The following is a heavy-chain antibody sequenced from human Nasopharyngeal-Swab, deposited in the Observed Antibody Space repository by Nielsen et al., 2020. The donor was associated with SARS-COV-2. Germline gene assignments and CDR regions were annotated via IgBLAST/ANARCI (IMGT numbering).Heavy chain of an antibody. CDR1: GGSFSGYY. V-gene: IGHV4-34*01. D-gene: IGHD6-13*01. CDR3: ASSRSWAIYYYGMDV. CDR2: INHSGST. J-gene: IGHJ6*02. Sequence: SETLSLTCAVYGGSFSGYYWSWIRQPPGKGLEWIGEINHSGSTNYNPSLKSRVTISVDTSKNQFSLKLSSVTAADTAVYYCASSRSWAIYYYGMDVWGQGTTVTVSS.